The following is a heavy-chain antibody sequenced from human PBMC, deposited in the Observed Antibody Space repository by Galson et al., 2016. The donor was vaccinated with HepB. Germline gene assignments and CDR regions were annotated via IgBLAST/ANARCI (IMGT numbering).Heavy chain of an antibody. J-gene: IGHJ4*02. V-gene: IGHV4-39*01. CDR1: GGSLSSSTYY. D-gene: IGHD3-3*01. CDR2: MYSSGRT. CDR3: ASMYDREYFDY. Sequence: SETLSLTCAVSGGSLSSSTYYWGWIRQPPGKGLEWIATMYSSGRTFYNPSLKSRVTITMDRSKNQFSLKLTSVTAADRGVYYCASMYDREYFDYWGQGALVTVSS.